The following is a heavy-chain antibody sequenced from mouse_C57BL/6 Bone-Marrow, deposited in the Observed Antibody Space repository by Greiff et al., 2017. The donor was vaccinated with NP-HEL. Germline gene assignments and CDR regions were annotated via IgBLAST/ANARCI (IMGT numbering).Heavy chain of an antibody. Sequence: VQLQQPGTELVKPGASVKLSCKASGYTFTSYWMHWVKQRPGQGLEWIGNINPSNGGTKYNEKFKSKATLTVDKSSSTAYIQLSSLTSEDSAVYYCAREGAYDYDGYYFDYWGQGTTLTVSS. V-gene: IGHV1-53*01. CDR1: GYTFTSYW. J-gene: IGHJ2*01. D-gene: IGHD2-4*01. CDR3: AREGAYDYDGYYFDY. CDR2: INPSNGGT.